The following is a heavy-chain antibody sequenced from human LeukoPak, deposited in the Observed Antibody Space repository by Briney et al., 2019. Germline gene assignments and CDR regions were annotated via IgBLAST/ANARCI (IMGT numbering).Heavy chain of an antibody. J-gene: IGHJ5*02. CDR3: ARDLGYCSRGSCTRWFDP. CDR1: AVSISSGVYS. V-gene: IGHV4-30-2*01. D-gene: IGHD2-15*01. Sequence: SETLSLTCAVSAVSISSGVYSWSWIRQPPGKGLEWIGYICYSGNTYYNPSLKSRVSMSLGGSKNVLSLRLNSVTAADTAFYYCARDLGYCSRGSCTRWFDPWGQGILVTVSS. CDR2: ICYSGNT.